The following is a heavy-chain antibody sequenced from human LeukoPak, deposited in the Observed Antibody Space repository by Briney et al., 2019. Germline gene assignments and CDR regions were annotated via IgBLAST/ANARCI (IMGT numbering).Heavy chain of an antibody. CDR3: ARAGGYSYGLLVY. D-gene: IGHD5-18*01. CDR1: GGSINTDNW. CDR2: IYHSGRT. J-gene: IGHJ4*02. V-gene: IGHV4-4*02. Sequence: PSETLSLTCAVSGGSINTDNWWSWVRQPPGKGLEWIGEIYHSGRTNYNPSLKGRVTISVDKSKNQFSLNLSSVTAADTAVYYCARAGGYSYGLLVYWGQGTLVTVSS.